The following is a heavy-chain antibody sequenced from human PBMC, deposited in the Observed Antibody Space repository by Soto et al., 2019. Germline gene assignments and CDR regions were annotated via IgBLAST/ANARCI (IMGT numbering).Heavy chain of an antibody. J-gene: IGHJ4*02. CDR1: GFTFSSDW. V-gene: IGHV3-23*01. CDR2: INGSGGST. D-gene: IGHD5-12*01. Sequence: PGGSLRLSCAASGFTFSSDWMHWVRQAPGKGLVWVSGINGSGGSTYYADSVKGRFTISRDNSKNTLYLQMNSLRAEDTAVYYCAKVWRSSGSGYSGYETYDYWGQGTLVTVSS. CDR3: AKVWRSSGSGYSGYETYDY.